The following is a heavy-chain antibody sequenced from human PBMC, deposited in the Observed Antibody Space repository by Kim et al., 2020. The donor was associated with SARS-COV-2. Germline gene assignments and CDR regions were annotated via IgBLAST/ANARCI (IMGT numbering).Heavy chain of an antibody. CDR2: ISYDGSNK. Sequence: GGSLRLSCAASGFTFSSYGMHWVRQAPGKGLEWVAVISYDGSNKYYADSVKGRFTISRDNSKNTLYLQINSLRAEDTAVYYCASSQYFDYWGQGTLVTVS. CDR1: GFTFSSYG. V-gene: IGHV3-33*05. J-gene: IGHJ4*02. CDR3: ASSQYFDY.